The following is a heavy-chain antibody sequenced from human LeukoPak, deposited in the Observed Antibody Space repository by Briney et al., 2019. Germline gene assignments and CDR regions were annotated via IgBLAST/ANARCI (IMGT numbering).Heavy chain of an antibody. V-gene: IGHV4-38-2*02. D-gene: IGHD6-19*01. J-gene: IGHJ5*02. CDR3: ARPRTRLAWFDP. CDR1: GYSISSGYY. CDR2: IYHSGST. Sequence: SETLSLTCTVSGYSISSGYYWGWIRQPPGKGLEWIGSIYHSGSTYYNPSLKSRVTISVDTSKNQFSLKLRSVTAADTAVYYCARPRTRLAWFDPWGQGTLVTVSS.